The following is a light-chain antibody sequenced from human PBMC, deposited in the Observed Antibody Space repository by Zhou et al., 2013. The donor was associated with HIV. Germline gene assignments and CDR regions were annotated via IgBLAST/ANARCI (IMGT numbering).Light chain of an antibody. V-gene: IGKV3-20*01. CDR2: GTS. CDR3: QQFSASTWT. CDR1: QSVSNAF. J-gene: IGKJ1*01. Sequence: EIVMTQSPVTLSVSPGESATLSCRASQSVSNAFLAWYQHRPGLPPRLLISGTSTRATGIPDRFSGGGSGTHFTLTITRLEPEDFAVYYCQQFSASTWTFGQGTKVETK.